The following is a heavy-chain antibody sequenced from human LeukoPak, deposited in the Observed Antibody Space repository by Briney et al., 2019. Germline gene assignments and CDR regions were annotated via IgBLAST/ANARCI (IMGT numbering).Heavy chain of an antibody. CDR1: GGSISTYF. CDR2: VYYNGNT. CDR3: VRDRAAAGGWLDP. Sequence: PSETLSLTCTVSGGSISTYFWNWIRQPPGKGLEWIGYVYYNGNTNYNPSLKSRLTISVDTSKNQFSLKLTSVTAADTAVYYCVRDRAAAGGWLDPWGQGALVTVCS. V-gene: IGHV4-59*01. J-gene: IGHJ5*02. D-gene: IGHD6-13*01.